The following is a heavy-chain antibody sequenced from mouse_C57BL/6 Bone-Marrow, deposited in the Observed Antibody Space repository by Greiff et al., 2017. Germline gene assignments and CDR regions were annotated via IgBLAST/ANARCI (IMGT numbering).Heavy chain of an antibody. CDR3: ARSVPLGRSFDN. CDR1: GYTFTSYW. CDR2: IYPTSGRT. V-gene: IGHV1-55*01. Sequence: VQLQQPGAELVKPGASVKMSCKASGYTFTSYWITWVKQRPGQGLEWIGDIYPTSGRTNYNEKFKSKAILTVDTSSNTAYMPLSSLTSEDSAVFYCARSVPLGRSFDNWGQGTTLTVSS. J-gene: IGHJ2*01. D-gene: IGHD4-1*01.